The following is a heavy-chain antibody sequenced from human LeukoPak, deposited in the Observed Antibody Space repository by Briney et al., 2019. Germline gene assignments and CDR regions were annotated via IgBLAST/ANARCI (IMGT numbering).Heavy chain of an antibody. J-gene: IGHJ4*02. CDR2: IWYDGSDK. D-gene: IGHD3-16*01. Sequence: GGSLRLSCAASGFTLSNYGMHWVRQAPGKGLEWVAVIWYDGSDKYYADSVKGRFTISRDNSKNTLYVQMNSLRVEDTAVYHCARDFSAVGVSTSDYWGQGTLVTVSS. CDR3: ARDFSAVGVSTSDY. V-gene: IGHV3-33*01. CDR1: GFTLSNYG.